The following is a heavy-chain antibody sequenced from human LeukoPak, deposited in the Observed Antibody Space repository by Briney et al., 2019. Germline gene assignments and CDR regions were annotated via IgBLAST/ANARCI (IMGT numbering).Heavy chain of an antibody. CDR3: ARSDTACVADY. Sequence: SETLSLTCTVSGGSISSSSYYWGWIRQPPGKGLEWIGSIYYSGSTYYNPSLKSRVTISVDTSKNQFSLKLSSVTAADTAVYYCARSDTACVADYWGQGTLVTVSS. CDR2: IYYSGST. D-gene: IGHD2-21*02. CDR1: GGSISSSSYY. V-gene: IGHV4-39*01. J-gene: IGHJ4*02.